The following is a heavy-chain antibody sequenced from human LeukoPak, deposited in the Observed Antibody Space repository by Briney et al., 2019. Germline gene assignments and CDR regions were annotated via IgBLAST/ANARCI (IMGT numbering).Heavy chain of an antibody. CDR1: GYTLTELS. D-gene: IGHD3-22*01. V-gene: IGHV1-24*01. CDR3: ARGAIDYDSSGYYYGDYFDY. Sequence: ASVKVSCKVSGYTLTELSMHWVRQAPGKGLEWMGGFDPEDGETIYAQKFQGRVTMTEDTSTDTAYMELSSLRSEDTAVYYCARGAIDYDSSGYYYGDYFDYWGQGTLVTVSS. J-gene: IGHJ4*02. CDR2: FDPEDGET.